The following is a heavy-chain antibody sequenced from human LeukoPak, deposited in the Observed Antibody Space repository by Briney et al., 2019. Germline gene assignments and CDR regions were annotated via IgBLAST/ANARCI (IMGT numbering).Heavy chain of an antibody. CDR1: GFTFSSYG. V-gene: IGHV3-30*02. CDR2: IRYVGSDK. CDR3: AKPTSPSYYMDV. D-gene: IGHD5-12*01. J-gene: IGHJ6*03. Sequence: GGSLRLSCAASGFTFSSYGMHWVRQAPGKGLEWVAFIRYVGSDKYYADSVKGRFTISRDNSKNTLDLQMNSLRGEDTAVYYCAKPTSPSYYMDVWGKGTTVTVSS.